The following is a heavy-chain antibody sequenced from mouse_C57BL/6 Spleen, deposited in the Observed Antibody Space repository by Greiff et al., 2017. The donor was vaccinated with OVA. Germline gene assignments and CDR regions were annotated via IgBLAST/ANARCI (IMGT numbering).Heavy chain of an antibody. J-gene: IGHJ4*01. CDR1: GYTFTSYW. CDR2: IYPSDSET. V-gene: IGHV1-61*01. CDR3: ARSALSYDGYYDYAMDY. D-gene: IGHD2-3*01. Sequence: QVQLQQPGAELVRPGSSVKLSCKASGYTFTSYWMDWVKQRPGQGLEWIGNIYPSDSETHYNQKFKDKATLTVDKSSSTAYMQLSSLTSEDSAVYYCARSALSYDGYYDYAMDYWGQGTSVTVSS.